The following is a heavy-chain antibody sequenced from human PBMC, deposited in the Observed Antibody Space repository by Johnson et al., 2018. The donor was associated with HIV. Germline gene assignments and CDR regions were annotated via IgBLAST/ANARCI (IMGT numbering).Heavy chain of an antibody. D-gene: IGHD4-17*01. CDR3: ARDTVYGETAFDI. CDR2: RWYDGRNK. V-gene: IGHV3-33*01. Sequence: QVQLVESGGGVVQPGRSLRLSCAASGFTFSTYGMHWVRQAPGKGLEWVAVRWYDGRNKDYADAVKGRFTISRDNSKNTLYLQMNSLRAEDTAVYYCARDTVYGETAFDIWGQGTMVTVSS. CDR1: GFTFSTYG. J-gene: IGHJ3*02.